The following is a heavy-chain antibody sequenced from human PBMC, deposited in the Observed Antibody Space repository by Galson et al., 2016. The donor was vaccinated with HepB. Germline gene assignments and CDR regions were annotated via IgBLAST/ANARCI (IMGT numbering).Heavy chain of an antibody. V-gene: IGHV3-48*03. CDR2: ISGGGETT. Sequence: SLRLSCAASGFSFSNYEMNWVRQAPGKGLEWVAYISGGGETTYYADSVRGRFTISRDNARDSVFLQMTSLRVEDTAWYYCARDALGTWDLTTWGQGTLVSVSS. D-gene: IGHD1-26*01. CDR3: ARDALGTWDLTT. CDR1: GFSFSNYE. J-gene: IGHJ1*01.